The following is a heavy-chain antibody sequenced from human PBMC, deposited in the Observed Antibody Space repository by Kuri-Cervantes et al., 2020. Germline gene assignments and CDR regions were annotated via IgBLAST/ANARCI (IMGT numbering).Heavy chain of an antibody. Sequence: ASVKVSCKASGYTFTGYYMHWVRQAPGQGLEWMGWINPNSGGTNYAQKFQGRVTMTRDTSISTAYMELSRLRSDDTAVYYCAKTYYYDSSGYYWDYYYGMDVWGQGTTVTVSS. D-gene: IGHD3-22*01. CDR1: GYTFTGYY. CDR2: INPNSGGT. CDR3: AKTYYYDSSGYYWDYYYGMDV. V-gene: IGHV1-2*02. J-gene: IGHJ6*02.